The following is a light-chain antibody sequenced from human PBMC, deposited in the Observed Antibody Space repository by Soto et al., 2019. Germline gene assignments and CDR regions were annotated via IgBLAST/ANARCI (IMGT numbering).Light chain of an antibody. Sequence: SKGTLSVPPGERATLSCRASQSVSTSYVAWYQQKFGQAPRLLIYDAFSRATGIPDRFSASGSGTDFTLTNSRLGIEDFAADSSHLYNPFGQGTK. V-gene: IGKV3-20*01. CDR3: HLYNP. J-gene: IGKJ1*01. CDR2: DAF. CDR1: QSVSTSY.